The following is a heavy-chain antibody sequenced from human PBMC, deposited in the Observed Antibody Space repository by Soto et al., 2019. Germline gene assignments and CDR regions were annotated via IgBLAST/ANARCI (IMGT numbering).Heavy chain of an antibody. CDR1: GYTLTELS. V-gene: IGHV1-24*01. D-gene: IGHD4-4*01. CDR3: ATDRVTTVSLFDY. CDR2: FDPEDGET. Sequence: ASVKVSCKVSGYTLTELSMHWVRQAPGKGLEWMGGFDPEDGETIYAQKIRGRATMTADTSTDTAYMVLSSLRSEDTAVYFFATDRVTTVSLFDYWGQGTLVTVSS. J-gene: IGHJ4*02.